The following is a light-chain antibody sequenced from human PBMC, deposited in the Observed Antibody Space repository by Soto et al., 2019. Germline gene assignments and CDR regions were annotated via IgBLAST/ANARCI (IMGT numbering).Light chain of an antibody. J-gene: IGLJ2*01. CDR2: GNI. V-gene: IGLV1-40*01. CDR1: SSNIGAGYD. Sequence: QSVLTQPPSVSGAPGQRVTISCTGSSSNIGAGYDVHWYQQRPGTAPKLLIFGNINRPSGVPDRFSGSKSGTSASLAISRVEAGDEADYYCQVWDRSSDVVFGGGTKLTVL. CDR3: QVWDRSSDVV.